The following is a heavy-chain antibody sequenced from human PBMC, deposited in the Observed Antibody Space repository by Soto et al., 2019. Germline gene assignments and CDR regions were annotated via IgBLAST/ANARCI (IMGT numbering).Heavy chain of an antibody. CDR1: GFTLSSYD. J-gene: IGHJ6*02. CDR2: IGSGGDT. CDR3: TRKTPPTGMEV. Sequence: EVQLVESGGGLVQPGGSLRLSCAASGFTLSSYDIHWVRQATGEGLAWVSGIGSGGDTHYADSVKGRFIISREDGKNSLYRQMNNLRVGDPAVYYCTRKTPPTGMEVWGQGATVTVSS. V-gene: IGHV3-13*01. D-gene: IGHD3-9*01.